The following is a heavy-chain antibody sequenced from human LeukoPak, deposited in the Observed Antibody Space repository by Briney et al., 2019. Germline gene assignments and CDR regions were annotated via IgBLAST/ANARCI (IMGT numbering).Heavy chain of an antibody. CDR1: GFTFSSYS. V-gene: IGHV3-21*01. CDR3: ARDLYSYGFYAFDI. CDR2: ISSSSSYI. J-gene: IGHJ3*02. Sequence: GGSLRLSCAASGFTFSSYSMNWVRQAPGKGLEWVSSISSSSSYIYYADSVKGRFTISRDNAKNSLYLQMNSLRAEDTAVYYCARDLYSYGFYAFDIWRQGTMVTVSS. D-gene: IGHD5-18*01.